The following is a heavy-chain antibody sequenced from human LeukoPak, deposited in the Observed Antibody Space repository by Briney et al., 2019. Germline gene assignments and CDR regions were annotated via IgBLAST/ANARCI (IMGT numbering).Heavy chain of an antibody. J-gene: IGHJ3*02. CDR2: ISAYNGNT. Sequence: RASVKVSCKASGYTFTSYGLSWVRQAPGQGLEWMGWISAYNGNTNYAQKLQGRVTMTTDTSTRTAYMELRSLRSDDTAVYYCARVVVIAADAFDIWGQGTMVTVSS. V-gene: IGHV1-18*01. CDR3: ARVVVIAADAFDI. CDR1: GYTFTSYG. D-gene: IGHD2-15*01.